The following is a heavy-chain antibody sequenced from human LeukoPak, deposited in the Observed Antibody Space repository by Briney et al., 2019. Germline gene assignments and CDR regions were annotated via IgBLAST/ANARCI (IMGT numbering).Heavy chain of an antibody. CDR2: IRYDGSNK. D-gene: IGHD6-19*01. Sequence: GGSLRLSCAASGFTFSSYGMHWVRQAPGKGLEWVAFIRYDGSNKYYADSVKGRFTISRDNSKNTLYLQMNSLRAEDTAVYYCAKEGVGEQWLDYYYYYYMDVWGKGTTVTISS. V-gene: IGHV3-30*02. CDR1: GFTFSSYG. CDR3: AKEGVGEQWLDYYYYYYMDV. J-gene: IGHJ6*03.